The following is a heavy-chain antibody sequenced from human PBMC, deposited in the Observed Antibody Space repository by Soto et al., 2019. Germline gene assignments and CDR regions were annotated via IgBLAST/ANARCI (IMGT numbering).Heavy chain of an antibody. Sequence: ASVKVSCKASGYTFSNCGITWMRQAPGQGLEWMGWSSINNANKNSAQSLQGRVTLTTDTSTSTAYMELRSLRSDDTAVYYCASRSGQLPYYFDYWGQGTLVTVSS. CDR2: SSINNANK. V-gene: IGHV1-18*01. D-gene: IGHD6-6*01. CDR3: ASRSGQLPYYFDY. J-gene: IGHJ4*02. CDR1: GYTFSNCG.